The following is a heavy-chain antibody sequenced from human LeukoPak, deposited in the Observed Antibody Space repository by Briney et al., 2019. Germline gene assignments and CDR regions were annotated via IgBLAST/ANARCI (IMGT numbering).Heavy chain of an antibody. D-gene: IGHD3-3*01. CDR3: AKGHDFWSGLHWFDP. J-gene: IGHJ5*02. CDR2: ISGSGGST. V-gene: IGHV3-23*01. CDR1: GFTFSSYA. Sequence: GGSLRLSCAASGFTFSSYAMSWVRQAPGKGLEWVSAISGSGGSTYYADSVKGRFTISRDNSKNTLYLQMNGLRAEDTAVYYCAKGHDFWSGLHWFDPWGQGTLVTVSS.